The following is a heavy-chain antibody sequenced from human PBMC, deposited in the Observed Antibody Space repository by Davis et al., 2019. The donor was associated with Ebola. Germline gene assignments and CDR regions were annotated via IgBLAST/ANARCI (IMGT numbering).Heavy chain of an antibody. CDR2: IKSKTDDGTT. Sequence: GESLKISCAASCFTFSNSLMNWVRQAPGKGLEWVGRIKSKTDDGTTPYAAPVKGKFTISRDDSKNPLYQQMNSLKTEYTAVYYCTTDWLSSSSDHWGQGTLVTVSS. CDR1: CFTFSNSL. V-gene: IGHV3-15*07. D-gene: IGHD6-6*01. J-gene: IGHJ5*02. CDR3: TTDWLSSSSDH.